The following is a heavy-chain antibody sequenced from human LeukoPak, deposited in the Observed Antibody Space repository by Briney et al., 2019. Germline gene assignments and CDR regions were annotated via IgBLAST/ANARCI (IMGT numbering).Heavy chain of an antibody. J-gene: IGHJ4*02. CDR2: IKQDASEK. CDR3: VRLIVGAIDY. CDR1: GFTFSSYW. Sequence: GGSLRLSCAASGFTFSSYWMSWVRQAPGKGLEWVANIKQDASEKYYVDSVKGRFTISRENAKKSLYLKMNRLRAEDAAVYYCVRLIVGAIDYWGQGTLVTVSS. V-gene: IGHV3-7*01. D-gene: IGHD1-26*01.